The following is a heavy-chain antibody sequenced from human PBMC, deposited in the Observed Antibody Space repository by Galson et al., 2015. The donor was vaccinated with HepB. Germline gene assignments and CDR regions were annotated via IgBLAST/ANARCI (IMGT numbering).Heavy chain of an antibody. D-gene: IGHD5-24*01. CDR2: IFLGGSNI. CDR3: AIATDGLFFFDY. J-gene: IGHJ4*02. V-gene: IGHV5-51*01. CDR1: GFSFTNSW. Sequence: QSGAEVKKPGESLKISCKGFGFSFTNSWIGWVRQMPGKGLEWMGIIFLGGSNIYYSPSSRGQVTISADRSMTTAYIQWSSLKASDTAIYYCAIATDGLFFFDYSGQGTLVTV.